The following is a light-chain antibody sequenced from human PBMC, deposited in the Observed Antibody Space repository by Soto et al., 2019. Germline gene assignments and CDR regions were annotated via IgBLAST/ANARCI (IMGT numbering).Light chain of an antibody. V-gene: IGKV1-33*01. Sequence: DIQMTQSPSSLSASAGDRVTITCQASQDISNHLNWYQQKAGKAPKLLINDASNLEAGVPARFSGSGAGTDFTLTISSLQPEDMATYDCQQYVNALTFGGGTKVEIK. J-gene: IGKJ4*01. CDR1: QDISNH. CDR2: DAS. CDR3: QQYVNALT.